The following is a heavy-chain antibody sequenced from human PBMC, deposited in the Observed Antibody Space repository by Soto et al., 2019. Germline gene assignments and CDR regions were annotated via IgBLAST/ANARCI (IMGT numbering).Heavy chain of an antibody. Sequence: LRLSCGASGLTFRSYAMHGVRQAPGKGLEWVAVISYDGSNKYYADSVKGRFTISRDNSKNTLYLQMNSLRAEDTAVYYCARDRNYDFWSGYYYWGQGTLVTVSS. CDR2: ISYDGSNK. J-gene: IGHJ4*02. D-gene: IGHD3-3*01. CDR3: ARDRNYDFWSGYYY. CDR1: GLTFRSYA. V-gene: IGHV3-30-3*01.